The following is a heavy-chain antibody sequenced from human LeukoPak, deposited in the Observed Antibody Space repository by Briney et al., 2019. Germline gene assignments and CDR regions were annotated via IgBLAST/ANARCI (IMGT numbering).Heavy chain of an antibody. CDR2: IRSDGTT. V-gene: IGHV3-15*01. Sequence: GGSLRLSCAASGIIFSHAWMNWVRQAPGKGLEWLGRIRSDGTTDYVAPVKGRFSISRDDSKNTAYLQLDSLETEDSAVYYCAVDIPFPPAQIEFWGQGTLVNVSS. CDR1: GIIFSHAW. D-gene: IGHD2-2*01. J-gene: IGHJ4*02. CDR3: AVDIPFPPAQIEF.